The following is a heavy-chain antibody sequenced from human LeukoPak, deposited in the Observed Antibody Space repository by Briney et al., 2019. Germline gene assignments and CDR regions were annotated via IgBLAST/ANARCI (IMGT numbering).Heavy chain of an antibody. Sequence: ASVKLSCKASGYTFSDYGISWVRQASGQGPEWMGWISVYNGNTNYAQKFQGRVTMTTDTSTSTAYMELWSLRSDDTAFYYCAREAGIAAPVRWFDFWGQGSLVTVSS. CDR1: GYTFSDYG. CDR2: ISVYNGNT. D-gene: IGHD6-13*01. J-gene: IGHJ4*02. V-gene: IGHV1-18*01. CDR3: AREAGIAAPVRWFDF.